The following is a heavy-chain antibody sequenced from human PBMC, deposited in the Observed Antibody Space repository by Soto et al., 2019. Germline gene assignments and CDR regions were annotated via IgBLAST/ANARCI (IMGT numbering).Heavy chain of an antibody. J-gene: IGHJ4*02. D-gene: IGHD3-10*01. CDR1: GGSISSYY. CDR2: IYTSGST. CDR3: ARAGHYYGSGSQPHDY. Sequence: SETLSLTCTVSGGSISSYYWSWIRQPAGKGLEWIGRIYTSGSTNYNPSLKSRVAMSVDTSKNQFSLKLSSVTAADTAVYYCARAGHYYGSGSQPHDYWGQGTLVTVSS. V-gene: IGHV4-4*07.